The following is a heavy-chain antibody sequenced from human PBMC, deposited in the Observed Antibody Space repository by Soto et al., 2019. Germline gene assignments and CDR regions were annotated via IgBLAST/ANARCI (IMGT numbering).Heavy chain of an antibody. CDR1: GYSFTNYW. CDR3: ARRLVAATPDFDY. D-gene: IGHD2-15*01. V-gene: IGHV5-51*01. J-gene: IGHJ4*02. CDR2: IYPGDSDT. Sequence: PGEALKISCKGSGYSFTNYWIGWVRQMPGKGLEWMGVIYPGDSDTRYSPSFQGQVIISADKSISTAYLQWSSLKASDTAMYYCARRLVAATPDFDYWGQGTLVTVSS.